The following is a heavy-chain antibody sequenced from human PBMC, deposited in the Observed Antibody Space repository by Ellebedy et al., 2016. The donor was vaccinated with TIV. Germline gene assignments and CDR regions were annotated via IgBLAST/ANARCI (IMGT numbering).Heavy chain of an antibody. D-gene: IGHD6-6*01. J-gene: IGHJ4*02. V-gene: IGHV4-59*12. CDR1: GGSISSYY. Sequence: SETLSLXXTVSGGSISSYYWSWIRQPPGKGLEWIGYIYYSGSTNYNPSLKSRVTISVDTSKNQFSLKLSSVTAADTAVYYCAVSLAARTIDYWGQGTLVTVSS. CDR2: IYYSGST. CDR3: AVSLAARTIDY.